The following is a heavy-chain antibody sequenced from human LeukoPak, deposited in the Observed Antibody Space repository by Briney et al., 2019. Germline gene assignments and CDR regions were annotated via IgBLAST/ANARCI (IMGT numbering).Heavy chain of an antibody. Sequence: GGSLRLSCAASGFIFSQYSMNWVRQAPGKGLEWVSHIRSSSETFYADSVKGRFTISRDNARNSLYLQMNNLRGEDTAIYHCARDAGNSGYGCDLWGQGTVVTVSS. CDR2: IRSSSET. J-gene: IGHJ5*02. CDR3: ARDAGNSGYGCDL. CDR1: GFIFSQYS. V-gene: IGHV3-48*01. D-gene: IGHD5-12*01.